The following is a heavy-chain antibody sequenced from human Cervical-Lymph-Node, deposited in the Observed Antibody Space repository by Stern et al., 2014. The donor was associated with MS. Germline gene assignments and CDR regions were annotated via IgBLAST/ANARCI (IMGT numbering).Heavy chain of an antibody. CDR3: AKAGISGNYNYFDS. Sequence: EVQLEESGGFVVQPGGSLRLSCAASGFMFDGYTMHWVRQAPGKGLEWVSLITWNGGTTSYTVSVKGRFTISRDNTKISLFLHMNSLRTEDTALYYCAKAGISGNYNYFDSWGQGTLVTVSS. V-gene: IGHV3-43*01. CDR1: GFMFDGYT. CDR2: ITWNGGTT. J-gene: IGHJ4*02. D-gene: IGHD3-3*01.